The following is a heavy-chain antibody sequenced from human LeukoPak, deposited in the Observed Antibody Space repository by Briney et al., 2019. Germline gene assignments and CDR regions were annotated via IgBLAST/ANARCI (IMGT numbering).Heavy chain of an antibody. CDR3: ARTITPEGSSPFDP. V-gene: IGHV5-51*01. CDR2: IYPGDSDT. CDR1: GYSFTSYW. Sequence: GESLKISCKGSGYSFTSYWIGWVRQMPGKGLEWMGIIYPGDSDTRYSPSFQGQVTISADKSINAAYLQWSSLKASDTAMYYCARTITPEGSSPFDPWGQGTLVTVSS. J-gene: IGHJ5*02. D-gene: IGHD5-12*01.